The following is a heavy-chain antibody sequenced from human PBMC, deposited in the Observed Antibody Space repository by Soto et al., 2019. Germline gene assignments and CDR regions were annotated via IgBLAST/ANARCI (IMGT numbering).Heavy chain of an antibody. Sequence: GGSLRLSCAASGFTFSSYWMSWVRQAPGKGLEWVANIKQDGSEKYYVDSVKGRFTISRDNAKNSLYLQMNSLRAEDTAVYYCARRGLVGATVPAAFDIWGQGTMVTVSS. V-gene: IGHV3-7*01. CDR3: ARRGLVGATVPAAFDI. D-gene: IGHD1-26*01. CDR2: IKQDGSEK. J-gene: IGHJ3*02. CDR1: GFTFSSYW.